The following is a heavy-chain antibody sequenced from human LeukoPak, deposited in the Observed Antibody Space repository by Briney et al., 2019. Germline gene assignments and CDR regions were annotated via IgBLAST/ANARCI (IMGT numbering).Heavy chain of an antibody. V-gene: IGHV3-73*01. CDR1: GFTFSGSA. D-gene: IGHD1-26*01. CDR3: TRDSGTYNWFHP. Sequence: GGSLRLSCAASGFTFSGSAIHWVRQSSGKGLEWVGQIDKKDKGYATATAYAASVKGRFTISRDDSINTAYLQMKSLKTEDTALYYCTRDSGTYNWFHPWGQGTLVTVSS. CDR2: IDKKDKGYATAT. J-gene: IGHJ5*02.